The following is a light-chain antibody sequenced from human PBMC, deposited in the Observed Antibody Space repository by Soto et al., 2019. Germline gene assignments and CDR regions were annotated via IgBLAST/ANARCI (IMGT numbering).Light chain of an antibody. Sequence: EIVMTQPPATLSVSPGERATLSCRASQSVSSNLAWYQQKPGQAPRLLIYGESTRATGIPARFSGSGSGAEFTLTISGLQSEDFAVYYCQQYNNWPYTFGQGTKLEIK. J-gene: IGKJ2*01. CDR1: QSVSSN. V-gene: IGKV3-15*01. CDR3: QQYNNWPYT. CDR2: GES.